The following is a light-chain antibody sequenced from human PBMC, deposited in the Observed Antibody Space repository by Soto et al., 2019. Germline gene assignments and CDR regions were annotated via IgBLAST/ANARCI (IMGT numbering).Light chain of an antibody. V-gene: IGKV1-6*01. CDR1: QGIGND. CDR3: LQDYNHPYT. Sequence: GDRVTITCRASQGIGNDLGWYQQKPGKAPKLLIYAASSLHSGVPSRFSGSGSGTDFTLTISTLQPEDFATYYCLQDYNHPYTFGQGTKLEL. CDR2: AAS. J-gene: IGKJ2*01.